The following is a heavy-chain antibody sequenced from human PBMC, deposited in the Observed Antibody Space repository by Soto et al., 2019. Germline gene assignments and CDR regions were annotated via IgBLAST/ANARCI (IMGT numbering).Heavy chain of an antibody. CDR2: ISSDNRTI. CDR1: GFTFGHYS. CDR3: AREGWPLLQSGMDV. Sequence: EVQLVESGGGLIQRGGSLRLSCAASGFTFGHYSMNWVRQAPGKGPEWVSYISSDNRTINYADSVKGRFIITRDNAKKSLYLQMHSLRGEDAAVYYCAREGWPLLQSGMDVWGQGTTVTVSS. D-gene: IGHD2-15*01. J-gene: IGHJ6*02. V-gene: IGHV3-48*01.